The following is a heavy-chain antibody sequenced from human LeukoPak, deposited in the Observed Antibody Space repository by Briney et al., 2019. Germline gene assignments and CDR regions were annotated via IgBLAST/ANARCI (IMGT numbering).Heavy chain of an antibody. CDR1: GFTFSIYT. V-gene: IGHV3-48*02. CDR3: ARGGYIDY. CDR2: ISTSSSII. D-gene: IGHD5-12*01. Sequence: GGSLRLSCAASGFTFSIYTMNWVRQAPGKGLEWVSYISTSSSIIYYADSVKGRFTISRDTAKSSLYLQMTSLRDDDTAVYYCARGGYIDYWGQGTLVTVSS. J-gene: IGHJ4*02.